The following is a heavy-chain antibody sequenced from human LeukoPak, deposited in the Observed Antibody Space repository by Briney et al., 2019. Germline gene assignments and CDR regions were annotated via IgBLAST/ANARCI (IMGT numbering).Heavy chain of an antibody. J-gene: IGHJ5*02. V-gene: IGHV3-66*03. Sequence: GGSLRLSCAASGFRDSDYYMSWVRQAPGKGLEWVGLIRDSGEAFYADFVRGRFAISRDESENTLYLQMNSLRVEDTAVYFCARDRAALQDWVEFDPWGQGTPVIVSS. CDR1: GFRDSDYY. CDR2: IRDSGEA. CDR3: ARDRAALQDWVEFDP. D-gene: IGHD3/OR15-3a*01.